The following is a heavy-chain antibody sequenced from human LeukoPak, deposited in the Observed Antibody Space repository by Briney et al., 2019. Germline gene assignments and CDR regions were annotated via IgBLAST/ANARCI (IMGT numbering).Heavy chain of an antibody. J-gene: IGHJ5*02. V-gene: IGHV1-46*01. Sequence: ASVKVSCKASGYTFTNYYMHWVRQAPGQGLEWMGIINPTGGTTHYAQKLQGRVSMTRDTSTGTVNMELSSLRSEDTAVYYCARDLGRTATTRGWFDPWGQGTLVTVSS. CDR1: GYTFTNYY. CDR2: INPTGGTT. CDR3: ARDLGRTATTRGWFDP. D-gene: IGHD6-25*01.